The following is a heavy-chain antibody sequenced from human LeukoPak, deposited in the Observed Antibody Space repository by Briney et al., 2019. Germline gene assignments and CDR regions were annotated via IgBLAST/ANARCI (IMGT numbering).Heavy chain of an antibody. Sequence: GGSLRLSCAASGFTLSSYDMHWVRQATGKGLEWVSAIGTAGDTYYPGSVKGRFTISRENAKNSLYLQMNSLRAGDTAVYYCARASSSWPVFDYWGQGTLVTVSS. CDR2: IGTAGDT. J-gene: IGHJ4*02. CDR1: GFTLSSYD. D-gene: IGHD6-13*01. V-gene: IGHV3-13*01. CDR3: ARASSSWPVFDY.